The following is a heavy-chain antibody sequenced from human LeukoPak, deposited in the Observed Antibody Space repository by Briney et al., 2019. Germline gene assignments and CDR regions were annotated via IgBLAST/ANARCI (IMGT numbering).Heavy chain of an antibody. CDR1: GGSISSGLYY. V-gene: IGHV4-61*02. Sequence: PSQTLSLTCTVSGGSISSGLYYWNWFRQPAGKGLEYIGRIYNSGSTNYNPSLKSRVTISVDTPKNQFSLKLTSVTASDSAVYYCASSNWLRDANFDSWGQGTLVTVSS. CDR2: IYNSGST. D-gene: IGHD6-13*01. J-gene: IGHJ4*02. CDR3: ASSNWLRDANFDS.